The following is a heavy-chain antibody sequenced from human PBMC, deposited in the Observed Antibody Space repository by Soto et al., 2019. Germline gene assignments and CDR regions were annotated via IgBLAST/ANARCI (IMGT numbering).Heavy chain of an antibody. Sequence: QVQLVQSGTEVKQPGASVKVSCRASGFIFSRYYMHWIRQAPGQGLEWMGIINPSGVTTDYAQKFQGRLTLTRDTSTSTVSMELRSLRSEDTAVYYCARDNSESNSWWFDPWGQGTLVTVSS. V-gene: IGHV1-46*01. CDR3: ARDNSESNSWWFDP. D-gene: IGHD1-26*01. J-gene: IGHJ5*02. CDR1: GFIFSRYY. CDR2: INPSGVTT.